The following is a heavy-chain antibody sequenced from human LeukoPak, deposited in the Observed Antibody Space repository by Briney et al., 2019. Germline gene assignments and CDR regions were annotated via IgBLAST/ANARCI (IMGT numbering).Heavy chain of an antibody. Sequence: ASVKVSCKASGYTFSTYGISWVRQAPGQGLEWMGWISTYNGNTDYAQNFQGRVTMTTDTSTSTAYMELRSLRSDDTALYYCARNVGGRNWFEYWGQGTLVTVSS. CDR1: GYTFSTYG. CDR2: ISTYNGNT. J-gene: IGHJ4*02. V-gene: IGHV1-18*01. D-gene: IGHD3-16*01. CDR3: ARNVGGRNWFEY.